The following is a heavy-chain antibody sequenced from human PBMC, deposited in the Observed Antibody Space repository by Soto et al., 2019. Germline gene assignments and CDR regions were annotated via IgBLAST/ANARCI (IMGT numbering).Heavy chain of an antibody. D-gene: IGHD1-26*01. J-gene: IGHJ6*02. CDR2: ISAYNGNT. CDR1: GYTFTSYG. Sequence: GASVKVSCKASGYTFTSYGFSWVRQAPGQGLEWMGWISAYNGNTNYAQKLQGRVTMTTDTSTSTAYMELRSLRSDDTAVYYCAREGSRPYYYYGMDVWGQGTTVTVS. V-gene: IGHV1-18*01. CDR3: AREGSRPYYYYGMDV.